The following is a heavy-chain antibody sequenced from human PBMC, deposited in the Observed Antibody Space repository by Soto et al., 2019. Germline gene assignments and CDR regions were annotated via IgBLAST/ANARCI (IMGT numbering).Heavy chain of an antibody. V-gene: IGHV4-30-4*01. D-gene: IGHD2-8*01. Sequence: LSLTCTVSGGSISSGDYYWSWIRQPPGKGLEWIGYIYHNGITYYNPSLRSRLTISVDTSHNHFSLKLSSVTAADTAVYYCARGKVFSYWGQGTPVTVSS. CDR3: ARGKVFSY. J-gene: IGHJ4*02. CDR2: IYHNGIT. CDR1: GGSISSGDYY.